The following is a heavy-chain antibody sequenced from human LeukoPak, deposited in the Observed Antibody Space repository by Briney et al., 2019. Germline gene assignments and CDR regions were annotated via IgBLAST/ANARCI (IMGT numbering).Heavy chain of an antibody. Sequence: GASVKVSCKASGYTFTNHGISRARQAPGQGLEWMGWISTYYGNTNYAQKLQGRVTMTTDTSTSTAFMELRSLRSDDTAVYYCARDEGYCTITTCYRNWFDPWGQGTLVTVSS. V-gene: IGHV1-18*01. CDR2: ISTYYGNT. J-gene: IGHJ5*02. D-gene: IGHD2-2*01. CDR1: GYTFTNHG. CDR3: ARDEGYCTITTCYRNWFDP.